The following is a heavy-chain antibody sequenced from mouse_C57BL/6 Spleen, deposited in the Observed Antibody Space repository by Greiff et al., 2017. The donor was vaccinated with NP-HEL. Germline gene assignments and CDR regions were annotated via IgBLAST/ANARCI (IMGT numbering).Heavy chain of an antibody. D-gene: IGHD2-2*01. CDR3: ARYPLYGYDGEGYAMDY. CDR2: IYPGDGDT. CDR1: GYAFSSYW. Sequence: QVQLQQSGAELVKPGASVKISCKASGYAFSSYWMNWVKQRPGKGLEWIGQIYPGDGDTNYNGKFKGKATLTADKSSRTAYMQLSSLTSEDSAVYFCARYPLYGYDGEGYAMDYWGQGTSVTVSS. V-gene: IGHV1-80*01. J-gene: IGHJ4*01.